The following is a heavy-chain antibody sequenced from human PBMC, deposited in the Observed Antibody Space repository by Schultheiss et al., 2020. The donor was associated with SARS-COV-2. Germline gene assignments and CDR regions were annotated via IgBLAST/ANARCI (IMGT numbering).Heavy chain of an antibody. J-gene: IGHJ4*02. Sequence: SETLSLTCAVSGGSISSGGYSWSWIRQPPGKGLEWIGYIYHSGSTNYNPSLKSRVTISVDKSKNQFSLKLSSVTAADTAVYYCARDPQLQNYYDSSGIDYWGQGTLVTVSS. CDR3: ARDPQLQNYYDSSGIDY. CDR2: IYHSGST. D-gene: IGHD3-22*01. CDR1: GGSISSGGYS. V-gene: IGHV4-30-2*01.